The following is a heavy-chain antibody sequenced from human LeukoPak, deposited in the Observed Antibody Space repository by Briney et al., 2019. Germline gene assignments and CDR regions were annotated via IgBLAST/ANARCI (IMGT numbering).Heavy chain of an antibody. V-gene: IGHV5-10-1*01. CDR3: ARGGYSGSYYEEYFDC. CDR2: IDPSDSYT. D-gene: IGHD1-26*01. CDR1: GYSFTSYW. Sequence: GESLKISCKGSGYSFTSYWISWVRQMPGKGLEWMGRIDPSDSYTNYSPSFQGHVTISADKSISTAYLQWSSLKASDTAMYYCARGGYSGSYYEEYFDCWGQGTLVTVSS. J-gene: IGHJ4*02.